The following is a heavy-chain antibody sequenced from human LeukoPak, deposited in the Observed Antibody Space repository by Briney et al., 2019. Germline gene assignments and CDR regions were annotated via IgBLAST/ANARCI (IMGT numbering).Heavy chain of an antibody. Sequence: GRSLRLSCAASGFTFDDYAMHWVRQAPGKGLEWVSGVSWNSGSIGYADSVKGRFTISRDNAKNSLYLQMSSLRAEDTAVYYCTRAASDCSSTSCFTRYFQHWGQGTLVTVSS. D-gene: IGHD2-2*01. CDR2: VSWNSGSI. V-gene: IGHV3-9*01. J-gene: IGHJ1*01. CDR1: GFTFDDYA. CDR3: TRAASDCSSTSCFTRYFQH.